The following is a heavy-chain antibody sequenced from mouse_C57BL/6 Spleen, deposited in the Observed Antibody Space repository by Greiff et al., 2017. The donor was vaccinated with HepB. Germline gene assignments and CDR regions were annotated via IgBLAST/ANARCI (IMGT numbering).Heavy chain of an antibody. V-gene: IGHV1-18*01. CDR3: ARRTTVVPFAY. CDR1: GYTFTDYN. D-gene: IGHD1-1*01. Sequence: EVKLVESGPELVKPGASVKIPCKASGYTFTDYNMDWVKQSHGKSLEWIGDINPNNGGTIYNQKFKGKATLTVDKSSSTAYMELRSLTSEDTAVYYCARRTTVVPFAYWGQGTLVTVSA. CDR2: INPNNGGT. J-gene: IGHJ3*01.